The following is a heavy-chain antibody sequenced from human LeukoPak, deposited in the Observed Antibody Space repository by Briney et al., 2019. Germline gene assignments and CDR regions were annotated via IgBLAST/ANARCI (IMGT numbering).Heavy chain of an antibody. CDR1: GGSISSYY. CDR2: IYYSGST. V-gene: IGHV4-59*01. Sequence: SETLSLTCTVSGGSISSYYWSWIRQPPGKGLEWIGYIYYSGSTKYKPSLKSRVTTSVDTSKNQFSLKLSSVTAADTAVYYCARGRFLDAFDIWGQGTMVTVSS. J-gene: IGHJ3*02. CDR3: ARGRFLDAFDI. D-gene: IGHD3-3*01.